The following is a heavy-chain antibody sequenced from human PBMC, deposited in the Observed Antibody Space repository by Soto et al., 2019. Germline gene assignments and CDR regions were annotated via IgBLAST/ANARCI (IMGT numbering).Heavy chain of an antibody. CDR1: GGTFSSYT. CDR3: AREDGASAAPLDYYMDV. Sequence: SVKVSCKASGGTFSSYTISWVRQAPGQGLEWVGRIIPILGIANYAQKFQGRVTITADKSTSTAYMELSSLRSEDTAVYYCAREDGASAAPLDYYMDVWGKGTTVTVSS. CDR2: IIPILGIA. D-gene: IGHD6-13*01. V-gene: IGHV1-69*04. J-gene: IGHJ6*03.